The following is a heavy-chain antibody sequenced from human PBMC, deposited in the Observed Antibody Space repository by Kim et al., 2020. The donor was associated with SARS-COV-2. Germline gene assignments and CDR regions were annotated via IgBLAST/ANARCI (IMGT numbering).Heavy chain of an antibody. CDR1: GFTFTSYT. Sequence: GGSLRLSCAASGFTFTSYTMNWVRQAPGKGLEWVSTISSSSSNTYYVDSVKGRFTISRDNAKNSLYLQMNSLRAEDTAVYYCTRERGDGKKYFEYWG. CDR3: TRERGDGKKYFEY. V-gene: IGHV3-21*01. D-gene: IGHD3-16*01. J-gene: IGHJ4*01. CDR2: ISSSSSNT.